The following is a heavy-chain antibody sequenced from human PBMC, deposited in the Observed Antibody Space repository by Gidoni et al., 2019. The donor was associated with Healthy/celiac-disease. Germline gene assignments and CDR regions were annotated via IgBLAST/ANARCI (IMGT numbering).Heavy chain of an antibody. D-gene: IGHD3-9*01. J-gene: IGHJ4*02. CDR1: GGPISSRSYY. Sequence: QLQLQESGSGLVKPSETLSPTCTVSGGPISSRSYYWGWIRQPPGKGLEWIGSIYYSGSTYYNPSLKSRVTISVDTSKNQFSLKLSSVTAADTAVYYCARQNYDILTGLYYFDYWGQGTLVTVSS. V-gene: IGHV4-39*01. CDR2: IYYSGST. CDR3: ARQNYDILTGLYYFDY.